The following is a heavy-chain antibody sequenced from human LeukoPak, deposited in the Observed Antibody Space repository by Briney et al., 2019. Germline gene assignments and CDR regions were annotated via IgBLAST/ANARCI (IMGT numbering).Heavy chain of an antibody. CDR1: GGSFSGYY. V-gene: IGHV4-34*01. J-gene: IGHJ6*03. Sequence: SETLSLTCAVYGGSFSGYYWSWLRQPPGKGLEWIGEINHSGSTNYNPSLKSRVTMSVDTSKNQFSLQLSSVTAADTAVYYCARDHGSGSFNYYYMDVWGKGTTVTIPS. CDR2: INHSGST. D-gene: IGHD3-10*01. CDR3: ARDHGSGSFNYYYMDV.